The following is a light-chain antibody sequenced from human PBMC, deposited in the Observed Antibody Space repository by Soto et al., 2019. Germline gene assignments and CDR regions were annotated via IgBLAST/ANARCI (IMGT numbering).Light chain of an antibody. J-gene: IGLJ2*01. V-gene: IGLV3-1*01. Sequence: SYELTQPPSVSVSPGQTASITCSGDKLGGKYVCWYQQKPGQSPVLVIYQDSRRPSGIPERFSGSNSENTATLTISGTQAMDEADYYCQAWDSGTAVFGGGTKLTVL. CDR2: QDS. CDR1: KLGGKY. CDR3: QAWDSGTAV.